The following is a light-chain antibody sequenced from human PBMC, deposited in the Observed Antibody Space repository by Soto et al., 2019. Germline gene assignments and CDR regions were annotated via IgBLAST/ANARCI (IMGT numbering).Light chain of an antibody. J-gene: IGLJ1*01. CDR1: SSNIGNNY. V-gene: IGLV1-51*01. CDR3: GTWDSSLSAYV. Sequence: QSVLTEPSSVSAAPGEKVTISSSGSSSNIGNNYVSWYQQLPGTAPKLLIYDNNKRPSGIPDRFSGSKSGTSATLGITGLQTGDEADYYCGTWDSSLSAYVFGTGTKVTVL. CDR2: DNN.